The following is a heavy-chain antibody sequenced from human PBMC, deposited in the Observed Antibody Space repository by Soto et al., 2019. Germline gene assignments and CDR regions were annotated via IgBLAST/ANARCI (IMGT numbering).Heavy chain of an antibody. Sequence: GGSLRLSCAASGFTFDDYAMHWVRQAPGKGLEWVSGISWNSGSIGYADSVKGRFTISRDNAKNSLYLQMNSLRAEDTALYYCAKDIERFGELLYDYFDYWGQGTLVTVSS. CDR1: GFTFDDYA. J-gene: IGHJ4*02. V-gene: IGHV3-9*01. CDR2: ISWNSGSI. CDR3: AKDIERFGELLYDYFDY. D-gene: IGHD3-10*01.